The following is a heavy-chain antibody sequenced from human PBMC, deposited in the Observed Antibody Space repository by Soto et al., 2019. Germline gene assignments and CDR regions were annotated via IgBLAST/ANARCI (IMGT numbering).Heavy chain of an antibody. J-gene: IGHJ3*02. CDR3: ARARLGGAAPRPYDAFDI. D-gene: IGHD1-26*01. CDR1: GYTFTGYY. Sequence: ASVKVSCKASGYTFTGYYMHWVRQAPGQGLEWMGWINPNSGGTNYAQKFQGRVTMTRDTSISTAYMELSRLRSDDTAVYYCARARLGGAAPRPYDAFDIWGQGTMVTVSS. V-gene: IGHV1-2*02. CDR2: INPNSGGT.